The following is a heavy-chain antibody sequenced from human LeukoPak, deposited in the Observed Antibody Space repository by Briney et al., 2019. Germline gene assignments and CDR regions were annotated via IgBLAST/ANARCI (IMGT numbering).Heavy chain of an antibody. J-gene: IGHJ5*02. CDR1: GYTFTGYY. CDR3: ARGFLGGSGSYEDWFDP. D-gene: IGHD3-10*01. CDR2: INLNSGGT. Sequence: ASVKVSCKASGYTFTGYYMHWVRQAPGQGLEWMGWINLNSGGTNYAQKFQGRVTMTRDTSISTAYMELSRLRSDDTAVYYCARGFLGGSGSYEDWFDPWGQGTLVTVSS. V-gene: IGHV1-2*02.